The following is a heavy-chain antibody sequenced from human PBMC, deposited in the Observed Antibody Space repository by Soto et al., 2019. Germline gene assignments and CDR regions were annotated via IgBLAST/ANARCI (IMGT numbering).Heavy chain of an antibody. CDR3: ARDLDFWSGYYTAWYYGMDV. V-gene: IGHV1-46*01. D-gene: IGHD3-3*01. CDR1: GCTFTSYY. Sequence: ASVKVSCEASGCTFTSYYMHLVRQAPGQGLEWMGIINPSGGSTSYAQKFQGRVTMTRDTSTSTVHMELSSLRSEDTAVYYCARDLDFWSGYYTAWYYGMDVWGQGTTVTVSS. CDR2: INPSGGST. J-gene: IGHJ6*02.